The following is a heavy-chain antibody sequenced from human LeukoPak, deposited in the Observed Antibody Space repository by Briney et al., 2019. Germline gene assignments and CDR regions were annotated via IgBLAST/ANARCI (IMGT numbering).Heavy chain of an antibody. V-gene: IGHV3-9*01. CDR2: ISWNSGSI. D-gene: IGHD3-16*02. J-gene: IGHJ4*02. CDR1: GFTFDDYA. CDR3: AKEASYDYVWGSYRYRANYFDY. Sequence: PGGSLRLSCAASGFTFDDYAMHWVRQAPGKGLEWVSGISWNSGSIGYADSVKGRFTISRDNAKNSLYLQMSSLRAEDTALYYCAKEASYDYVWGSYRYRANYFDYWGQGTLVTVSS.